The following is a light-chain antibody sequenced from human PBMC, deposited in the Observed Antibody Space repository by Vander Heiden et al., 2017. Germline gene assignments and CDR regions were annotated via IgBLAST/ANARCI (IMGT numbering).Light chain of an antibody. Sequence: EIVLTQSPVNLSLSPGERATLSCRASQSVSSYVTWYQKKTGQAPRLPIYDASNMATGIPAWFSGSGSGTDFTLTISSLEPEDFAVYYCQQRSNWPITFGQGTRLEI. V-gene: IGKV3-11*01. CDR2: DAS. J-gene: IGKJ5*01. CDR3: QQRSNWPIT. CDR1: QSVSSY.